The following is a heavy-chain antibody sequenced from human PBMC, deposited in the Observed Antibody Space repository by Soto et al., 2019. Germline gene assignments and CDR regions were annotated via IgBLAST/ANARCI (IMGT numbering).Heavy chain of an antibody. CDR3: AKGTWNRPSGGDY. Sequence: GGSLRLSCAASGFTFSSNPMSWVRQAPGKGLEWVSAIEGSGESTYYADSVKGRFAISRDNSKNTLYLQVSSLRAEDTAVYYCAKGTWNRPSGGDYWGQGTLVTVSS. CDR1: GFTFSSNP. CDR2: IEGSGEST. V-gene: IGHV3-23*01. D-gene: IGHD1-1*01. J-gene: IGHJ4*02.